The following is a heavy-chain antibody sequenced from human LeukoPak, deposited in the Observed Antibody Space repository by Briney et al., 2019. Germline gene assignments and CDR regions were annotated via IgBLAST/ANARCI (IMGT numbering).Heavy chain of an antibody. Sequence: PSETLSLTCTVSGGSISSYYWSWIRQPPGKGLEWIGYIYYSGSTNYNPSLKSRVTISVDTSKNQFSLKLSSVTAADAAVYYCASADSGYGDYGWVFDYWGQGTLVTVSS. CDR2: IYYSGST. D-gene: IGHD4-17*01. J-gene: IGHJ4*02. CDR3: ASADSGYGDYGWVFDY. V-gene: IGHV4-59*08. CDR1: GGSISSYY.